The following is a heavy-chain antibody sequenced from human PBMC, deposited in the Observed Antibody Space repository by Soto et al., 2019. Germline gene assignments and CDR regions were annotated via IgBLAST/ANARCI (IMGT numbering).Heavy chain of an antibody. CDR1: GYTITDYY. D-gene: IGHD2-15*01. J-gene: IGHJ3*01. Sequence: GASVKVSCKASGYTITDYYVHWVRQSPGQGLEWMGWINPNTGGTKFAQRYEGRVTMTREKSISTVYLELSSLRSDDTAVYYCARDWIYCIDSSCHQGAFDVWGQGTMATVSS. V-gene: IGHV1-2*02. CDR3: ARDWIYCIDSSCHQGAFDV. CDR2: INPNTGGT.